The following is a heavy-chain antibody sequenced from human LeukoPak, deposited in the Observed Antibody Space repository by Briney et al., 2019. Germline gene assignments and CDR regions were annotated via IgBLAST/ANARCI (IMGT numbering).Heavy chain of an antibody. CDR1: GFIFTDYW. CDR2: ISGDGRGT. CDR3: AKDKKASYHRGNAFDI. Sequence: GGSLRLSCAASGFIFTDYWMHWVRQGPGKELVWVARISGDGRGTTYADSVKGRFTISRDNAKNSLYLQMNSLRAEDTALYYCAKDKKASYHRGNAFDIWGQGTMVTVSS. J-gene: IGHJ3*02. V-gene: IGHV3-74*01. D-gene: IGHD1-26*01.